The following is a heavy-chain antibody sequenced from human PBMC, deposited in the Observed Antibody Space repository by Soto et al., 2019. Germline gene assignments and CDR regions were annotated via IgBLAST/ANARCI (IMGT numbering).Heavy chain of an antibody. J-gene: IGHJ4*02. V-gene: IGHV3-33*01. CDR3: ARGDYDFSGVANY. D-gene: IGHD3-3*01. CDR1: GFTFSNYG. CDR2: IWYDGSKK. Sequence: QVQLVESGGGAVQPGRSLRLSCAASGFTFSNYGMHWVRQAPGKGLEWVAVIWYDGSKKYYADSVKGRLTISRDNSKNTLYLQMNSLRVEDTAVYHCARGDYDFSGVANYWGQGTLVTVSS.